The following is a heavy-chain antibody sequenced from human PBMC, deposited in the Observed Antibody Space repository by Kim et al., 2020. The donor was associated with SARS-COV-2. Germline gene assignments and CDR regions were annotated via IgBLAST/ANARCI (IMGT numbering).Heavy chain of an antibody. CDR3: ARVGRSGWTDDY. D-gene: IGHD6-19*01. CDR1: GFAFSTYS. V-gene: IGHV3-48*02. J-gene: IGHJ4*02. Sequence: GGSLRLSCAASGFAFSTYSINWVRQAPGKGLAWLSYISSSSSTIYYADSVRGRFTISRDNAENSVYLQMNSLGDEDTAVYYCARVGRSGWTDDYWGQGTLVTVSS. CDR2: ISSSSSTI.